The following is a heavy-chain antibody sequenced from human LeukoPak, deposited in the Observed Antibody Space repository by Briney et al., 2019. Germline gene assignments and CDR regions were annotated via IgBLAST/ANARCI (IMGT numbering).Heavy chain of an antibody. J-gene: IGHJ6*03. CDR3: ARCGSSSYYYYMDV. V-gene: IGHV3-7*01. CDR2: IKEDGSQK. CDR1: GFTFSNYW. Sequence: PGGSLRLSCAASGFTFSNYWMSWVRQAPGKGLEWVANIKEDGSQKYYVDSVKGRFTISRDNAKNSLYLQMNSLRAEDTAVYYCARCGSSSYYYYMDVWGKGTTVTVSS. D-gene: IGHD6-6*01.